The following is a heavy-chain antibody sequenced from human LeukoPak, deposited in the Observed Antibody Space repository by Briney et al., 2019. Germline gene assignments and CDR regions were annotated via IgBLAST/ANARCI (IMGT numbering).Heavy chain of an antibody. J-gene: IGHJ4*02. CDR3: AKDSRGSYARTADY. CDR2: ISGSGGST. D-gene: IGHD3-10*01. CDR1: GFNFANAA. Sequence: GGSLRLSCAASGFNFANAAISWVRQAPGQGLEWISAISGSGGSTYYADSVKGRFIISRDNSKNTLFLQMNSLRAEDTAVYYCAKDSRGSYARTADYWGQGTLVTVSS. V-gene: IGHV3-23*01.